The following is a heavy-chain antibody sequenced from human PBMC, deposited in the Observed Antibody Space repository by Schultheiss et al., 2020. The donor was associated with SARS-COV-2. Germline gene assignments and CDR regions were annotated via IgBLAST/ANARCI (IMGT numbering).Heavy chain of an antibody. V-gene: IGHV3-21*01. CDR3: AKLSNSAFDI. Sequence: GGSLRLSCAASGFTFSYYYMSGVRQAPGKGLEWVSSISSSSSYIYYADSVKGRFTISRDNAKNSLYLQMNSLRAEDTAVYYCAKLSNSAFDIWGQGALVTVSS. CDR1: GFTFSYYY. J-gene: IGHJ4*02. D-gene: IGHD3-9*01. CDR2: ISSSSSYI.